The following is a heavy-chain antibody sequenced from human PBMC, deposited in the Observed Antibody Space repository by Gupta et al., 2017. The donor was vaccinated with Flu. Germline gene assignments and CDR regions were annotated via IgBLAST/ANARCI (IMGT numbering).Heavy chain of an antibody. V-gene: IGHV3-21*01. CDR1: GFTFSSYS. CDR3: ARGASIAVYNWFDP. J-gene: IGHJ5*02. CDR2: ISSSSSYI. D-gene: IGHD6-19*01. Sequence: EVQLVESGGGLVKPGGSLRLSCAASGFTFSSYSMNWVRQAPGKGLEWVSSISSSSSYIYYADSVKGRFTISRDNAKNSLYLQMNSLRAEDTAVYYCARGASIAVYNWFDPWGQGTLVTVSS.